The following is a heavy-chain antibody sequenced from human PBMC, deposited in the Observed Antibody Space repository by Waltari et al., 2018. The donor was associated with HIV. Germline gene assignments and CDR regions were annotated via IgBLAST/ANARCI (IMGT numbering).Heavy chain of an antibody. CDR2: VIPMLDKA. CDR3: ASARETMGVDFEF. J-gene: IGHJ4*02. CDR1: GGTFMSYS. D-gene: IGHD3-10*01. V-gene: IGHV1-69*02. Sequence: QVQLVQSGAEVQKPGASVTVSCTAPGGTFMSYSINWVRQAPGQGLEWVGRVIPMLDKAHYAEKMQGRVTITADKSTNTAYMELRSLRLEDTGVYFCASARETMGVDFEFWGQGTLVTFSS.